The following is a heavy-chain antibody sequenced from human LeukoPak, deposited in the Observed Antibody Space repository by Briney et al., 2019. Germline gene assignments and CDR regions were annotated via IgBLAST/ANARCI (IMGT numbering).Heavy chain of an antibody. CDR2: ISGSGGST. D-gene: IGHD3-10*01. CDR1: GFTFSSYA. CDR3: AKEVIVRGVIIRGYFDY. J-gene: IGHJ4*02. V-gene: IGHV3-23*01. Sequence: GGSLRLSCAASGFTFSSYAMSWVRQAPGKGLEWVSAISGSGGSTYYADSVKGRFTISRDNSKNTLYLQMNSLRAEDTAVYYCAKEVIVRGVIIRGYFDYWGLGTLVTVSS.